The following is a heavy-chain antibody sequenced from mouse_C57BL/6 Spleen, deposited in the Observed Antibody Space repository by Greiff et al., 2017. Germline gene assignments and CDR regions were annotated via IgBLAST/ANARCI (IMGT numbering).Heavy chain of an antibody. V-gene: IGHV1-52*01. D-gene: IGHD1-1*01. CDR3: AREDYYGSGRGMDY. CDR2: IDPSDSET. CDR1: GYTFTSYW. J-gene: IGHJ4*01. Sequence: VQLQQPGAELVRPGSSVKLSCKASGYTFTSYWMHWVKQRPIQGLEWIGNIDPSDSETHYNQKFKDKATLTVDKSSSTAYLQLSSLTSEDSAVYDCAREDYYGSGRGMDYWGQGTSVTVSS.